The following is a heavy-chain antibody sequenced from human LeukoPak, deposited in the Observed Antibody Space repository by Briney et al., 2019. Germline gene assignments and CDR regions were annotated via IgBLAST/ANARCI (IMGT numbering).Heavy chain of an antibody. CDR2: IFPILDIA. CDR3: ARGGQLSTGAYFDY. V-gene: IGHV1-69*02. D-gene: IGHD6-6*01. J-gene: IGHJ4*02. Sequence: SLKVSCKASGGTFSGHTFSWVRQAPGQGLEWMGRIFPILDIANYAQKFEGRVTITAGKSTSTAYMDLSSLTSEDTAVYYCARGGQLSTGAYFDYWGQGTLVTIAS. CDR1: GGTFSGHT.